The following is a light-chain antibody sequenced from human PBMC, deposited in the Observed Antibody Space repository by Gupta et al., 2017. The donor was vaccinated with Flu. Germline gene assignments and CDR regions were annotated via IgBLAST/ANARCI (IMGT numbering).Light chain of an antibody. V-gene: IGKV1-33*01. CDR1: QDINNY. CDR2: DAS. Sequence: DIQMTQSPPSLSASVGDRVTITCQASQDINNYLNWYQQKPGKAPKLLTYDASNLETGVPSRFSGSGSGTDFTFTISSLQPEDIATYYCQQYDNLPITFGQGTRVEIK. CDR3: QQYDNLPIT. J-gene: IGKJ5*01.